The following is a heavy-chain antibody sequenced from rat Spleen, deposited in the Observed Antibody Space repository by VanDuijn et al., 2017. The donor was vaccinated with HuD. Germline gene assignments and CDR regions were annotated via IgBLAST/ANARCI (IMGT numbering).Heavy chain of an antibody. Sequence: EVQLVESGGGLVQPGRSLKLSCVASGITFNNFWMSWIRQAPGKGLEWVASISNTGGSIYYRDSVKGRFTISRDNAKNTLYLQMDSLRSEDTASYYCASSYYGYTYFDYWGQGVMVTVSS. CDR2: ISNTGGSI. V-gene: IGHV5-31*01. J-gene: IGHJ2*01. CDR3: ASSYYGYTYFDY. CDR1: GITFNNFW. D-gene: IGHD1-7*01.